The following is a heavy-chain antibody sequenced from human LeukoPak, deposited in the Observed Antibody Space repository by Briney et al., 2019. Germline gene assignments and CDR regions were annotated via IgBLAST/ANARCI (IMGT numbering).Heavy chain of an antibody. V-gene: IGHV3-7*01. CDR3: ARDMYYYDSSGSNDY. Sequence: GGSLILSCAASGFTFSSYWMSWARQAPGKGLEWVANIKQDGSEKYYVDSVKGRFTISRDNAKNSLYLQMNSLRAEDTAVYYCARDMYYYDSSGSNDYWGQGTLVTVSS. CDR1: GFTFSSYW. D-gene: IGHD3-22*01. J-gene: IGHJ4*02. CDR2: IKQDGSEK.